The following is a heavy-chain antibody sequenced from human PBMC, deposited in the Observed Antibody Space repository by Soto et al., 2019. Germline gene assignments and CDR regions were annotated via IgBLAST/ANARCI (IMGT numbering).Heavy chain of an antibody. J-gene: IGHJ4*02. D-gene: IGHD2-15*01. Sequence: QVQLVESGGGVVQPGRSLRLSCAASGFTFSSYGMHWVRQAPGKGLEWVAVISYDGSNKYYADSVKGRFTISRDNSKNTLYLQMNSLRAEDTSVYYCARSLRGYCSGGSCYEAVAGTGLGYWGQGTLVTVSS. CDR1: GFTFSSYG. CDR2: ISYDGSNK. CDR3: ARSLRGYCSGGSCYEAVAGTGLGY. V-gene: IGHV3-30*03.